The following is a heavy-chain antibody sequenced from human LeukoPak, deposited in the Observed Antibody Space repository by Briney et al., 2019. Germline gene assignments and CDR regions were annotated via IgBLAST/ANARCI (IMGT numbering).Heavy chain of an antibody. CDR1: GFTFTSYT. Sequence: GGSLRLSCAASGFTFTSYTMNWVRQAPGKGLEWVSSITSGSSYIYYADSVKGRFTISRDNAKNSLYPQMTSLRVEDTAVYYCAKTYGHFDDWGQGTLVTVSS. CDR2: ITSGSSYI. D-gene: IGHD4-17*01. J-gene: IGHJ4*02. CDR3: AKTYGHFDD. V-gene: IGHV3-21*01.